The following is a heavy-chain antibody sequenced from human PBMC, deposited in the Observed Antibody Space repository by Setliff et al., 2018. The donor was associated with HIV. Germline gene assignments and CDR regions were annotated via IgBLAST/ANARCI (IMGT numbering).Heavy chain of an antibody. D-gene: IGHD6-19*01. V-gene: IGHV4-4*09. CDR2: IYSTRST. J-gene: IGHJ4*01. CDR1: GGSISSYY. CDR3: ARRDRSGWYYFDY. Sequence: SETLSLTCTVSGGSISSYYRSWIRQPPGKRLEWLGHIYSTRSTHYNPSFKSRVTMSVDTSKKQFSLKLRPVTAADTAVYYCARRDRSGWYYFDYWGQGTMVTVSS.